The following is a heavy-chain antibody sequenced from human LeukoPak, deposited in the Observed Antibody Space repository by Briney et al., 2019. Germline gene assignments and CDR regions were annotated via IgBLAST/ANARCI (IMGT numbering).Heavy chain of an antibody. Sequence: GGSLRLSCAASGLSFSSYGMSWVRQAPGKGLEWVSGISGSGGSTYYADSVKGRFTISRDNSKNTLYLQMNSLRAEDTAVYYCVKKRPVGSGYPNAFDYWGQGTLVTVSS. J-gene: IGHJ4*02. V-gene: IGHV3-23*01. CDR3: VKKRPVGSGYPNAFDY. CDR1: GLSFSSYG. D-gene: IGHD3-22*01. CDR2: ISGSGGST.